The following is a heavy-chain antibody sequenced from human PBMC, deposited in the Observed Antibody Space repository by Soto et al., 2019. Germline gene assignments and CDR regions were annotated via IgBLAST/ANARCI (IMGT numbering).Heavy chain of an antibody. CDR2: INHSGST. V-gene: IGHV4-34*01. CDR3: ARRRIAAAVHNWFDP. Sequence: SETLSLTCAVYGGSFSGYYWSWIRQPPGKGLEWIGEINHSGSTNYNPSLKSRVTISVDTSKNQFPLKLSSVTAADTAGYYCARRRIAAAVHNWFDPWGQGTLVTVSS. J-gene: IGHJ5*02. CDR1: GGSFSGYY. D-gene: IGHD6-13*01.